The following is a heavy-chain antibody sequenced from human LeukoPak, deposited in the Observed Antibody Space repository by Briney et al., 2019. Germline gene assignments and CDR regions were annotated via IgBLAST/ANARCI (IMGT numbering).Heavy chain of an antibody. CDR1: GFTFSSYA. Sequence: PGGSLRLSCGASGFTFSSYAMSWVRQAPGKGLEWVSAISGSGGSTSYADSVKGRFNISRDNSKNTLYLQMNNLRAEDTAVYYCAKVSGGSSLPAYFDCWGQGTLVTVSS. V-gene: IGHV3-23*01. CDR3: AKVSGGSSLPAYFDC. J-gene: IGHJ4*02. CDR2: ISGSGGST. D-gene: IGHD2-15*01.